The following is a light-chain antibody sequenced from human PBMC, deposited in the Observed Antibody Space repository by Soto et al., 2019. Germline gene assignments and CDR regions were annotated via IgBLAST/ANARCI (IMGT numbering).Light chain of an antibody. J-gene: IGLJ1*01. CDR2: DVT. CDR1: GSDVGDYDF. Sequence: QSALTQPRSVSGSPGQSVTISCTGTGSDVGDYDFVSWYQQYPGEAPRVMIYDVTKRPSGVPDRFSASKSDNTASLTISGLQAEDEADYYCCSYAGSYTRYVFGSGTKLTVL. V-gene: IGLV2-11*01. CDR3: CSYAGSYTRYV.